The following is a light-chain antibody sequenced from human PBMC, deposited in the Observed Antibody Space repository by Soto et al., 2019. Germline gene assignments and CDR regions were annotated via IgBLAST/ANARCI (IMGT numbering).Light chain of an antibody. V-gene: IGLV2-14*01. CDR1: SSDIGTYKY. CDR3: SSYRYSSTPLI. J-gene: IGLJ2*01. CDR2: EVS. Sequence: QSVLTQPASVSGSPGQSITISCTGTSSDIGTYKYVSWYQHHPGKAPKLLISEVSNRPSGISTRFSGSKSGNTASLTISGLQAEDEADYYCSSYRYSSTPLIFVGGTKVTVL.